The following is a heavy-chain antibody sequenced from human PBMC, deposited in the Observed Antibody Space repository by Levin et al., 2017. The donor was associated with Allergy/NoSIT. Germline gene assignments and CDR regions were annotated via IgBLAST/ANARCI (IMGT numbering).Heavy chain of an antibody. D-gene: IGHD6-13*01. CDR2: INHSGST. CDR3: ARGPRGGYSSSWYVS. J-gene: IGHJ5*02. V-gene: IGHV4-34*01. CDR1: GGSFSGYY. Sequence: SETLSLTCAVYGGSFSGYYWSWIRQPPGKGLEWIGEINHSGSTNYNPSLKSRVTISVDTSKNQFSLKLSSVTAADTAVYYCARGPRGGYSSSWYVSWGQGTLVTVSS.